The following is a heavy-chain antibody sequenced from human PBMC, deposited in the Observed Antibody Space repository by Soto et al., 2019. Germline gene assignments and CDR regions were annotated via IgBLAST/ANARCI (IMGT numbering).Heavy chain of an antibody. V-gene: IGHV1-18*01. J-gene: IGHJ6*02. D-gene: IGHD4-4*01. CDR3: ARDPDYKSYYYYGMDV. Sequence: QVQLVQSGAEVKKPGASVKVSCKASGYTFTSYGISWVRQAPGQGLEWMGWISADNGNTNYAQKLQGRVTMTTDTSTSTAYMELRSLRSDDTAVYYCARDPDYKSYYYYGMDVWGQGTTVTVSS. CDR2: ISADNGNT. CDR1: GYTFTSYG.